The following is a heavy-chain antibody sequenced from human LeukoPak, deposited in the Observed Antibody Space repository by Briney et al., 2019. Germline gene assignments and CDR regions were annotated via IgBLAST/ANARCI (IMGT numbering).Heavy chain of an antibody. J-gene: IGHJ4*02. CDR1: GFTFSSYA. D-gene: IGHD1-1*01. V-gene: IGHV3-23*01. CDR3: ARDYKADY. Sequence: RPGGSLRLSCATSGFTFSSYAMTWVRQAPGKGLEWVSAISVSGSRTNYADSVKGQFTISRDNSKNTLFLQMNRLRADDTGVYYCARDYKADYWGQGTLVTVSS. CDR2: ISVSGSRT.